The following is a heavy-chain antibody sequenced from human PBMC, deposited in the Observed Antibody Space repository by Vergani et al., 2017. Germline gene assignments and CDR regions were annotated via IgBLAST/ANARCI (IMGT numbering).Heavy chain of an antibody. CDR2: IWYDGSNK. V-gene: IGHV3-33*01. J-gene: IGHJ4*02. CDR3: ARVSYGGSRDY. CDR1: GFTFSSYG. Sequence: QVQLVESGGGVVQPGRSLRLSCAASGFTFSSYGMHWVRQAPGKGLEWVAVIWYDGSNKYYADSVKGRFTISRDNSKNTLYLQMNSLSAEDTAVYYCARVSYGGSRDYWGQGTLVTVSS. D-gene: IGHD2-15*01.